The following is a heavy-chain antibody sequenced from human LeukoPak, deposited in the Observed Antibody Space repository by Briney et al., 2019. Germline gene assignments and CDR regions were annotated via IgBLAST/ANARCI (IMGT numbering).Heavy chain of an antibody. Sequence: SETLSLTCTVSGGSISSYYWSWIRQPPGKGLEWIGYIYYSGSTNYNPSLKSRVTISVDTSKNQFSLKLSSETAADTAVYYCAREPATDYYYYMDVWGKGTTVTVS. D-gene: IGHD1-26*01. CDR2: IYYSGST. J-gene: IGHJ6*03. CDR3: AREPATDYYYYMDV. CDR1: GGSISSYY. V-gene: IGHV4-59*01.